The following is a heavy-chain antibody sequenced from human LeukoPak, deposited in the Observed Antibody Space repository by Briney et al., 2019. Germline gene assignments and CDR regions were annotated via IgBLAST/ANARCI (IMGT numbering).Heavy chain of an antibody. J-gene: IGHJ5*02. Sequence: GASVKVSCKASGYTFTSYDINWVRQATGQGLEWMGWMNPNSDNTGYAQKFQGRVTMTRNTSITTAYVELSSLTSEDTAVYYCARGYHRYYYGSGRWYNWFDPWGQGTLVTVSS. CDR1: GYTFTSYD. D-gene: IGHD3-10*01. CDR3: ARGYHRYYYGSGRWYNWFDP. V-gene: IGHV1-8*02. CDR2: MNPNSDNT.